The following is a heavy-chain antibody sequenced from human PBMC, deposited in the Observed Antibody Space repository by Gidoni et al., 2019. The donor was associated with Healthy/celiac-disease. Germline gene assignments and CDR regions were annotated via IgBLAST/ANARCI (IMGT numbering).Heavy chain of an antibody. CDR2: ISYDGSNK. CDR1: GFTFSSYG. Sequence: QVQLVESGGGVVQPVRSLRLSCAASGFTFSSYGMHWVRQAPGKGLEWVSVISYDGSNKYYADSVKGRFTISRDNSKNTLYLQMNSLRAEDTAVYYCAKVGQLVGYYYYMDVWGKGTTVTVSS. J-gene: IGHJ6*03. V-gene: IGHV3-30*18. D-gene: IGHD6-6*01. CDR3: AKVGQLVGYYYYMDV.